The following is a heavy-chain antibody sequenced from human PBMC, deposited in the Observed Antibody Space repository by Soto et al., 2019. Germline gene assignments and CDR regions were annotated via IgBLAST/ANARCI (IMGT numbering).Heavy chain of an antibody. D-gene: IGHD4-17*01. V-gene: IGHV4-4*02. CDR2: IYHSGST. CDR3: ARGMTTVTTFDY. CDR1: CGSISSNW. J-gene: IGHJ4*02. Sequence: PSETLSLTCTVSCGSISSNWWRLVRQPPGKGREWIGEIYHSGSTNYNPSIKSRVTISVDRSKNQVSLKLSSVTSADAAVYYCARGMTTVTTFDYWGQGTLVTVSS.